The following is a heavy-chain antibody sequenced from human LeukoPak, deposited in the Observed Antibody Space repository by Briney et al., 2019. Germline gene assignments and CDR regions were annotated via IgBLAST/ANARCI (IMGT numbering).Heavy chain of an antibody. D-gene: IGHD5-18*01. Sequence: SETLSLTCTVSGDSVSNSLYYWSWIRQPPGKGLEWIGYIYYNGGTNYNPSLKSRVTISIDTSTNQFSLRLNSMTAADTAVYYCARVLRAASWRSYDYWGQGSLVTVSS. CDR2: IYYNGGT. V-gene: IGHV4-61*01. CDR1: GDSVSNSLYY. CDR3: ARVLRAASWRSYDY. J-gene: IGHJ4*02.